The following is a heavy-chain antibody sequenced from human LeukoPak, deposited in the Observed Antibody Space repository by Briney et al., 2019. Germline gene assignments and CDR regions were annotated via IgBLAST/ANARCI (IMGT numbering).Heavy chain of an antibody. D-gene: IGHD2-15*01. V-gene: IGHV4-39*01. CDR1: VGSLSSSSYY. Sequence: SETLSLTCTVSVGSLSSSSYYWGWTRQPPGKGLEWIGRIYYSGSTYYNPSLKSRVTISVDTSKNQVSLKLSSGTGADTAVYYCARHSLAYCSGGICDGVDYWGQGTLVTVSS. CDR3: ARHSLAYCSGGICDGVDY. J-gene: IGHJ4*02. CDR2: IYYSGST.